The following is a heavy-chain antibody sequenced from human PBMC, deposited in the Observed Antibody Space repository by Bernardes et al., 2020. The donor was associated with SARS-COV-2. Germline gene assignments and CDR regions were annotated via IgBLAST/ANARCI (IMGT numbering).Heavy chain of an antibody. CDR1: VYSISSDYY. J-gene: IGHJ5*02. Sequence: SETLSLTCAVSVYSISSDYYWGWIRQTPGKGLEWIGSIYHSGNTHYNPSLKSRVTISADTSKNQFSLKLSSVTAADTAVYYCASQPKVANAWGWFDPWGQGSL. CDR3: ASQPKVANAWGWFDP. CDR2: IYHSGNT. V-gene: IGHV4-38-2*01. D-gene: IGHD5-12*01.